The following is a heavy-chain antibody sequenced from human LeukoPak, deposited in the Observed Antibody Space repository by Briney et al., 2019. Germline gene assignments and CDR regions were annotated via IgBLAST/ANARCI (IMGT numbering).Heavy chain of an antibody. Sequence: GGSLRLSCAASGFTFSSRDWMTWVRQAPGKGLEWVANIKQDGSEKYYVDSVKGRFTISRDNAKNSLYLQMNSLRAEDTAVYYCARDQYFDWFDMGGFDYWGQGTLVTVSS. CDR3: ARDQYFDWFDMGGFDY. V-gene: IGHV3-7*01. J-gene: IGHJ4*02. CDR1: GFTFSSRDW. CDR2: IKQDGSEK. D-gene: IGHD3-9*01.